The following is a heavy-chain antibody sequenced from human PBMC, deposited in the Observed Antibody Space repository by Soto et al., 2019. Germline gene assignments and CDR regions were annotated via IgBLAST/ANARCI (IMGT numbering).Heavy chain of an antibody. J-gene: IGHJ4*02. CDR2: INAGNGNT. CDR1: GXTFTSYA. V-gene: IGHV1-3*01. CDR3: ARVSYGSGSYCC. D-gene: IGHD3-10*01. Sequence: ASVKVSCKASGXTFTSYAMHWVRQAPGQRLEWMGWINAGNGNTKYSQKFQGRVTITRDTSASTAYMELSSLRSEDTAVYYCARVSYGSGSYCCWGQGTLVTVSS.